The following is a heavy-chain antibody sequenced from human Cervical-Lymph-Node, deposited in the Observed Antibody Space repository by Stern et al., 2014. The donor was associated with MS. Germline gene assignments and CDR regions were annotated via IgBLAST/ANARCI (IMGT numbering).Heavy chain of an antibody. CDR1: GGAFSTLD. D-gene: IGHD6-13*01. CDR3: TRDQAGIADS. Sequence: VQLVESGAEVRPPGSSMKVSCKASGGAFSTLDISWVRQTPGQGLEWLGGITPLFGTTNYARNFQGRVTIIADESATTIYMELTNLTSEDTALYYCTRDQAGIADSWGQGTLVTVSA. V-gene: IGHV1-69*01. CDR2: ITPLFGTT. J-gene: IGHJ5*01.